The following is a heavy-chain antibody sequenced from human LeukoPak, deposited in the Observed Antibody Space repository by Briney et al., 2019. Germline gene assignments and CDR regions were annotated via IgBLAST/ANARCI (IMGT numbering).Heavy chain of an antibody. CDR1: GGTFSSYA. Sequence: ASVKVSCKASGGTFSSYAISWVRQAPGQGLEWMGGIIPTLGIANYAQKFQGRVTITADKSTSTAYMELSSLRSEDTAVYYCATQGNSGYEMSLDYWDQGTLVTVSS. CDR2: IIPTLGIA. CDR3: ATQGNSGYEMSLDY. V-gene: IGHV1-69*10. J-gene: IGHJ4*02. D-gene: IGHD5-12*01.